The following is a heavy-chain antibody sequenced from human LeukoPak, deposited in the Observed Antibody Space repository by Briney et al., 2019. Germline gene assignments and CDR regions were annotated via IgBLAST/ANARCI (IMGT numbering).Heavy chain of an antibody. D-gene: IGHD3-10*01. V-gene: IGHV1-8*03. J-gene: IGHJ4*02. CDR2: MNPNSGNT. CDR1: GYTFTSYD. CDR3: ARANMVRGVIRSYYFDY. Sequence: GASVKVSCKASGYTFTSYDINWVRQATGQGLEWMGWMNPNSGNTGYAQKFQGRVTITRNTSISTAYMELSSLRSEDTAVYYCARANMVRGVIRSYYFDYWGQGTLVTVSS.